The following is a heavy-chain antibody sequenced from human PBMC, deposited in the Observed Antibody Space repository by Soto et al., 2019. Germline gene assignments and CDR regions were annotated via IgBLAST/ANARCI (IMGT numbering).Heavy chain of an antibody. V-gene: IGHV4-39*01. CDR2: IHYSGST. CDR1: GGSISSSSYY. D-gene: IGHD3-3*01. J-gene: IGHJ5*02. Sequence: SETLSLTCTVSGGSISSSSYYWGWIRQPPGKGLEWIGSIHYSGSTYYNPSLKSRATISVDTSKNQFSLKLSSVTAADTAVYYCARPGITIFGVVHRWFDPWGQGTLVTVSS. CDR3: ARPGITIFGVVHRWFDP.